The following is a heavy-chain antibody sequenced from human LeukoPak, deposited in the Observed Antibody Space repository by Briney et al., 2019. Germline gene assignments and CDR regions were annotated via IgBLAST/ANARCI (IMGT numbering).Heavy chain of an antibody. CDR3: ATGSGSYGY. Sequence: GGSLRLSCAASGFIFNNYWMSWVRQAPGKGLEWVANIKEDGSDKYYVDSVKGRFTISRDDAKNSLYLQMNSLRAGDSAMYYCATGSGSYGYWGQGTLVTVSS. D-gene: IGHD3-10*01. V-gene: IGHV3-7*03. J-gene: IGHJ4*02. CDR2: IKEDGSDK. CDR1: GFIFNNYW.